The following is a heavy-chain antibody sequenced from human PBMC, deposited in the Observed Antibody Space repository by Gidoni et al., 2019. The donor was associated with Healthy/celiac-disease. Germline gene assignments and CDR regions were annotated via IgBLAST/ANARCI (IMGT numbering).Heavy chain of an antibody. CDR1: GSIVSSYG. CDR2: ISSSSSYI. CDR3: ARDLFQNDVTDEGRNDYGDYALNY. J-gene: IGHJ4*02. D-gene: IGHD4-17*01. V-gene: IGHV3-21*01. Sequence: EVQLVESGGGLVKPGGSLSLSCEDYGSIVSSYGMNWFSQAPGKGLEWVSSISSSSSYIYYADSVKGRFTISRDNAKNSLYLQMNSLRAEDTAVYYCARDLFQNDVTDEGRNDYGDYALNYWGQGTLVTVSS.